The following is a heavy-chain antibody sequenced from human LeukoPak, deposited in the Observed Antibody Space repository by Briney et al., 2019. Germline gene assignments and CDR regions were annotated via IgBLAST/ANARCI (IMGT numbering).Heavy chain of an antibody. Sequence: PSETLSLTCTVSGGSISSYYWSWIRQPPGKGLEWIGYIYYSGSTNYNPSLKSRVTISVDTSKNQFSLKLSSVTAADTAVYYCARERVSGSYTYYFDYWGQGTLVTVSS. V-gene: IGHV4-59*12. CDR3: ARERVSGSYTYYFDY. CDR1: GGSISSYY. D-gene: IGHD1-26*01. CDR2: IYYSGST. J-gene: IGHJ4*02.